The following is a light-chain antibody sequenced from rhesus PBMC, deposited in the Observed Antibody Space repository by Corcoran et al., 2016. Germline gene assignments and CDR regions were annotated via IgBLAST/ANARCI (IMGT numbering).Light chain of an antibody. V-gene: IGKV1-18*01. CDR2: DAF. J-gene: IGKJ3*01. CDR3: QQGYNTPFT. CDR1: PGISSW. Sequence: DIQMTQSPSSLSASVGDKVPITCRASPGISSWLDWYQQKPGKAPKLLFYDAFSLQSGVPSRFSDNGSGTDYTLTLSSLQPEDFATYYCQQGYNTPFTCGPGTKLDIK.